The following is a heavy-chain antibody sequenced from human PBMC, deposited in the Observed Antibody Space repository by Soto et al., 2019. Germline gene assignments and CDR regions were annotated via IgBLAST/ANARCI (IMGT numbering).Heavy chain of an antibody. CDR2: ISGSGGST. J-gene: IGHJ1*01. Sequence: EVQLLESGGGLVQPGGSLRLSCAASGFTFSSYAMSWVRQAPGKGLEWVSAISGSGGSTYYADSVKGRFTISRDNSKNTLYLQMNSLRAEDTAVYYCANSHIFKRELLRYFQHWGQGTLVTVSS. D-gene: IGHD1-7*01. CDR1: GFTFSSYA. V-gene: IGHV3-23*01. CDR3: ANSHIFKRELLRYFQH.